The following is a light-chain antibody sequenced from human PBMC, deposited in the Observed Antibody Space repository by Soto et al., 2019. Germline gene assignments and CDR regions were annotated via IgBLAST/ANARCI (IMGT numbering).Light chain of an antibody. J-gene: IGKJ1*01. CDR1: QSVSSGY. V-gene: IGKV3-20*01. CDR3: QQYAASPRT. CDR2: GVS. Sequence: EIVLTQSPGTLSLSPRERATLSCRASQSVSSGYLAWYQHKPGQAPRLLIYGVSSRAPGIPDRFSGSGSVTDFTLTISRLEPEAFAVYYCQQYAASPRTFGQGTQVEVK.